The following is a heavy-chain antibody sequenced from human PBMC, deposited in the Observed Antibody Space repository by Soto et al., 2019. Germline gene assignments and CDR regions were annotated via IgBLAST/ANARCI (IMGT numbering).Heavy chain of an antibody. J-gene: IGHJ6*02. Sequence: QVQLVQSGAEVKKPGASVKVSCKASGYTFTTYAMHWVRQAPGQTLEWMGWINAGNGNSKYSQKFQGRVTITRDTSASTADMELSSLRSEDVAVYYCARGSMAPRYYYYGMDVWGQGTTVTVSS. CDR2: INAGNGNS. V-gene: IGHV1-3*01. CDR3: ARGSMAPRYYYYGMDV. D-gene: IGHD3-10*01. CDR1: GYTFTTYA.